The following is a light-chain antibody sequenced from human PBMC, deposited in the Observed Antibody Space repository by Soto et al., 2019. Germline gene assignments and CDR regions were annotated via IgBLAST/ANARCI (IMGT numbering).Light chain of an antibody. CDR2: ATS. CDR3: QQSFSIPHT. CDR1: QSVSNY. Sequence: DIPMTQSPSSLSASVGDRVTITCRASQSVSNYLNWYQQKPGKAPNLLIYATSNLQGGVPSRFSGRGSGTLFTLTISSLQPDDSATYYCQQSFSIPHTFGQGTKVEIK. J-gene: IGKJ1*01. V-gene: IGKV1-39*01.